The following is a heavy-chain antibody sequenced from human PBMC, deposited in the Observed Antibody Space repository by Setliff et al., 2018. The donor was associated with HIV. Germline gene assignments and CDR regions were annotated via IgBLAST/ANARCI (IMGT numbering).Heavy chain of an antibody. V-gene: IGHV4-34*09. D-gene: IGHD3-22*01. CDR2: INHSGST. CDR1: GGSFNGYY. Sequence: LSLTCAVYGGSFNGYYWSWIRQPPGKGLEWIGEINHSGSTNYNPSLKSRVTMSVDKSKNQFSLRLTSVTAADTAVYFCARLRITMIMMLNYFDYWGQGTLVTVSS. J-gene: IGHJ4*02. CDR3: ARLRITMIMMLNYFDY.